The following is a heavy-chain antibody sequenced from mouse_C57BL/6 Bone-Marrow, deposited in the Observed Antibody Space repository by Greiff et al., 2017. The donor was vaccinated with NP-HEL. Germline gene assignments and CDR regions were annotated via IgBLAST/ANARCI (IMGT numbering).Heavy chain of an antibody. CDR3: TIFYLFDY. Sequence: VQGVESGAELVRPGASVKLSCTASGFNIKDDYMHWVKQRPEQGLEWIGWIDPENGDTEYASKFQGKATITADTSSNTAYLQLSSLTSEDTAVYYCTIFYLFDYWGQGTTLTVSS. CDR2: IDPENGDT. CDR1: GFNIKDDY. V-gene: IGHV14-4*01. D-gene: IGHD5-5*01. J-gene: IGHJ2*01.